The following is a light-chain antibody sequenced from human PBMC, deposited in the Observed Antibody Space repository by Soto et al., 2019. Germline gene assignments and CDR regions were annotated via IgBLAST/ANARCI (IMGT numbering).Light chain of an antibody. CDR2: DAS. V-gene: IGKV3-20*01. CDR3: QQYGSSPRT. CDR1: QSVSSSY. Sequence: EIVWTQSPGTLSLSPGERATLSCRASQSVSSSYLAWYQQKPGQPPRLLIHDASSRATGISDRFTGSGSGTDFTLTITTLEPEDVAVDYCQQYGSSPRTFGLGTKVDI. J-gene: IGKJ1*01.